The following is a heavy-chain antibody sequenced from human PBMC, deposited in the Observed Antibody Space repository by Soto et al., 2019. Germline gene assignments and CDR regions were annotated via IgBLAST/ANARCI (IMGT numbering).Heavy chain of an antibody. CDR2: ISSSSSYI. CDR3: ARESPYCNSSSCYTSREYYYGMEV. Sequence: EVQLVESGGGLVKPGGSLRLSCAASGFTFSSYSMNWVRQAPGKGLEWVSSISSSSSYIYYADSVKGRFTISRDNAKNRMYLQRHSLRAEGTSVYYCARESPYCNSSSCYTSREYYYGMEVWGQGTTVTVSS. J-gene: IGHJ6*02. V-gene: IGHV3-21*01. D-gene: IGHD2-2*02. CDR1: GFTFSSYS.